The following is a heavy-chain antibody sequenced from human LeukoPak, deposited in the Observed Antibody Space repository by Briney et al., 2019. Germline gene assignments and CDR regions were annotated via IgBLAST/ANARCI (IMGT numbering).Heavy chain of an antibody. D-gene: IGHD2-2*01. J-gene: IGHJ6*03. CDR1: GGTFSSYA. Sequence: GASVKVSCKASGGTFSSYAISWVRQAPGQGFEWMGVIIPIFGTANYAQKFQGRVTITADESTSTAYMELSSLRSEDTAVYYCARDRHTAMLYYYYYMDVWGTGTTVTVSS. V-gene: IGHV1-69*13. CDR2: IIPIFGTA. CDR3: ARDRHTAMLYYYYYMDV.